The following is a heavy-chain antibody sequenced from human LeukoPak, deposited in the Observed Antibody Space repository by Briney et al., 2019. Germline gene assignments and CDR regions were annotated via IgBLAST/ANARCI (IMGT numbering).Heavy chain of an antibody. V-gene: IGHV1-2*02. CDR2: INPNSGGT. CDR3: ARMDTVTTIESFDY. D-gene: IGHD4-17*01. Sequence: ASVKVSCKASGYTFTGYYMHWVRQAPGQGLEWMGWINPNSGGTNYAQKFQGRVTMTRDTSISTAYMELSRLRSDDTAVYYCARMDTVTTIESFDYWGQGTLVTVSS. J-gene: IGHJ4*02. CDR1: GYTFTGYY.